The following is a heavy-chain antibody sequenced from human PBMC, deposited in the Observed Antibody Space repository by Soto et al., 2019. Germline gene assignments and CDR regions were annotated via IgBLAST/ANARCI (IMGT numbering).Heavy chain of an antibody. Sequence: QVQLVESGGGLVKPGGSLRLSCAASRFTFRDYYMTWIRQAPGKGLDWVAYISSSGTGIYYADSVKGRLTISRDNTKNSLYLQMSSLRAEDTAVYYCARAYSDAFDIWGQGTMVTVSS. CDR1: RFTFRDYY. CDR2: ISSSGTGI. V-gene: IGHV3-11*01. CDR3: ARAYSDAFDI. J-gene: IGHJ3*02. D-gene: IGHD2-15*01.